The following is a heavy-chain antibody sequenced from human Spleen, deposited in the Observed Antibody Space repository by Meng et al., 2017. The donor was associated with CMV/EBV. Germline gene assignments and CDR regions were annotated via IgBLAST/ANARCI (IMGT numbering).Heavy chain of an antibody. CDR1: GYTFTGYY. V-gene: IGHV1-2*02. J-gene: IGHJ4*02. CDR3: AREGWCNSGSCYSLDY. CDR2: INPNSGDT. Sequence: ASVKVSCKASGYTFTGYYIHWVRQAPGQGLEWMGWINPNSGDTNYAQKFQGRVTMTRDTSISTAYMEVYNLKSDDTAVYYCAREGWCNSGSCYSLDYWGQGTLVTVSS. D-gene: IGHD2-2*02.